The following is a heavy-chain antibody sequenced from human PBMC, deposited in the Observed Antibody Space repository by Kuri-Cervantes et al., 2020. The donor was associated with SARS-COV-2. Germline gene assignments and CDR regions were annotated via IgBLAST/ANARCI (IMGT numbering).Heavy chain of an antibody. CDR3: ASLAAAGSFDY. V-gene: IGHV3-73*01. D-gene: IGHD6-13*01. Sequence: LSLTCEVSGFLFSASAIHWVRQASGKGLEWVGRVRGKANNYATAYAASVKGRFTISRDDLKNMAYLQMNSLRAEDTAVYYCASLAAAGSFDYWGQGTLVTVSS. J-gene: IGHJ4*02. CDR1: GFLFSASA. CDR2: VRGKANNYAT.